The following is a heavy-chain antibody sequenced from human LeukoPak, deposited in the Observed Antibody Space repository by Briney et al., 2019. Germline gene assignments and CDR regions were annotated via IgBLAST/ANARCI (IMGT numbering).Heavy chain of an antibody. CDR3: ARSPSSYYYYYGMDV. CDR2: ISSSGTTI. Sequence: GGSLRLSCAASGFTFSTYEMNWVRQAPGKGLEWVSYISSSGTTIYYADSVRGRLTISRDDAKNSLYLQMNSLRAEDTAVHYCARSPSSYYYYYGMDVWGQGTTVTVSS. D-gene: IGHD1-26*01. J-gene: IGHJ6*02. CDR1: GFTFSTYE. V-gene: IGHV3-48*03.